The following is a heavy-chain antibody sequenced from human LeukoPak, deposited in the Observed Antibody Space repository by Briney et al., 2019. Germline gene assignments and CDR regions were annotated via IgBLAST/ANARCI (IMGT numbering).Heavy chain of an antibody. Sequence: PGGSLRLSCAASGFTVSSNHMSWVRQAPGKGLECVSVMYSGGDTYYADSVKGRFTFSRDNSKNTLYLQMNSLRAEDTAVYYCARVWEISFGSWGQGSLVTVSA. CDR2: MYSGGDT. D-gene: IGHD3-16*01. V-gene: IGHV3-53*01. CDR1: GFTVSSNH. J-gene: IGHJ5*02. CDR3: ARVWEISFGS.